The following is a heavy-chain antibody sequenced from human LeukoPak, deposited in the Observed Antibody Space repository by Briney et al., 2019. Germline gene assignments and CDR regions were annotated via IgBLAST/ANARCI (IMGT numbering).Heavy chain of an antibody. CDR1: GGTSSSYA. V-gene: IGHV1-69*01. D-gene: IGHD2-21*02. CDR3: AREGLPDAFDI. CDR2: IIPIFGTA. Sequence: ASVKVSCKASGGTSSSYAISWVRQAPGQGLEWMGGIIPIFGTANYAQKFQGRVTITADESTSTAYMELSSLRSEDTAVYYCAREGLPDAFDIWGQGTMVTVSS. J-gene: IGHJ3*02.